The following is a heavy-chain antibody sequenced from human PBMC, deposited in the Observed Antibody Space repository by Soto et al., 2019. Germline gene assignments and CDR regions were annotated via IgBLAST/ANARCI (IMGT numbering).Heavy chain of an antibody. CDR2: MSGSGGTP. Sequence: EVQLLESGGGLVQPGGSLRLSCAASGFSFGGFAMSWVRQAPGKGLEWVSTMSGSGGTPFYSDSVKGRFTISRDNSKNTVFLQMNSLRAEDTAVYYCAKHTRGYSQSYFEYWGKGTLVTVSS. CDR3: AKHTRGYSQSYFEY. J-gene: IGHJ4*02. CDR1: GFSFGGFA. V-gene: IGHV3-23*01. D-gene: IGHD5-18*01.